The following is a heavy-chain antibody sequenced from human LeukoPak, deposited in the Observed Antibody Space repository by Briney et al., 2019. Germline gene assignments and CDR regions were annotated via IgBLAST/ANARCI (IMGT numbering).Heavy chain of an antibody. CDR2: ISAYNGNT. CDR3: ARKALRIAAAGTECDY. CDR1: GYTFTSYG. D-gene: IGHD6-13*01. Sequence: GASVKVSCKASGYTFTSYGIRWVRQAPGQGLEWMGWISAYNGNTNYAQKLQGRVTMTTDTSTSTAYMELRSLRSDDAAVYYCARKALRIAAAGTECDYWGQGTLVTVSS. J-gene: IGHJ4*02. V-gene: IGHV1-18*01.